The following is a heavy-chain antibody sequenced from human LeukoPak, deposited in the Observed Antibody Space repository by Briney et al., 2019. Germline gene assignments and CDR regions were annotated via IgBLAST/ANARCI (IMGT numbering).Heavy chain of an antibody. D-gene: IGHD6-19*01. V-gene: IGHV1-24*01. CDR1: GYTLTELS. Sequence: ASVKVSCKVSGYTLTELSMHWVRQAPGKGLEWMGGFDPEDGETIYAQKFQGRVTMTEDTSTDTAYMELSSLRSEDTAVYYCATIPSGGWYIQNWFDPWGQGTLVTVSS. J-gene: IGHJ5*02. CDR2: FDPEDGET. CDR3: ATIPSGGWYIQNWFDP.